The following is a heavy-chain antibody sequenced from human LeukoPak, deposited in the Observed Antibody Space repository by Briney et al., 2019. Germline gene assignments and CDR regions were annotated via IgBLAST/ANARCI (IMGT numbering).Heavy chain of an antibody. D-gene: IGHD6-13*01. Sequence: ASVKVSCKASGYTFTSYDINWVRQATGHGLEWMGWMNPNSGNTGYAQKFQGRVTITRNTSISTAYMELSSLRSEDTAVYYCARGRTFSSSWYRSDYYYYMDVWGKGTTVTVSS. CDR1: GYTFTSYD. CDR3: ARGRTFSSSWYRSDYYYYMDV. J-gene: IGHJ6*03. CDR2: MNPNSGNT. V-gene: IGHV1-8*03.